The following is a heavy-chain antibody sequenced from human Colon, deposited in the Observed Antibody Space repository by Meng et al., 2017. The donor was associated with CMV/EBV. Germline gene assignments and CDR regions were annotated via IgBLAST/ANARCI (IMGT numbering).Heavy chain of an antibody. Sequence: GESLKISCVASGFTLSSYDMHWVRQAPGKGLEWISHISTQGLTTVYADSVKGRFNISRDNAKNSLYLQMNSLRAEDTAVYYCARKGWNYREAFDMWGQGTRVTVSS. CDR2: ISTQGLTT. CDR3: ARKGWNYREAFDM. CDR1: GFTLSSYD. V-gene: IGHV3-48*03. J-gene: IGHJ3*02. D-gene: IGHD3-16*02.